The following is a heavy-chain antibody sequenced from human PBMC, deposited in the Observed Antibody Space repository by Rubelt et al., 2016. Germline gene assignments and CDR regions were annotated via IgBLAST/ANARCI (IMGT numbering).Heavy chain of an antibody. V-gene: IGHV4-34*01. CDR1: GGSFSGYY. J-gene: IGHJ3*02. CDR2: INHSGST. CDR3: ASGSSEWLMDAFDI. D-gene: IGHD6-19*01. Sequence: QVQLQQWGAGLLKPSETLSLTCAVYGGSFSGYYWSWIRQPPGKGLEWIGEINHSGSTNYNPSLKSRVTISGDTSKNQLSLKLSSVTAADTAVYYCASGSSEWLMDAFDIWGQGTMVTVSS.